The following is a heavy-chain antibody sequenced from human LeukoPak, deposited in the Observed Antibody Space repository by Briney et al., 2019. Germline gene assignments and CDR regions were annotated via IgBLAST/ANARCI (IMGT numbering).Heavy chain of an antibody. Sequence: GASVKVSCKASGYTFTGYYMHWVRQAPGQGLEWMGWINPNSGGTNYAQKFQGWVTTTRDTSISTAYMELSRLRSDDTAVYYCARAGTVEMTPLDYWGQGTLVTVSS. D-gene: IGHD5-24*01. J-gene: IGHJ4*02. CDR2: INPNSGGT. V-gene: IGHV1-2*04. CDR3: ARAGTVEMTPLDY. CDR1: GYTFTGYY.